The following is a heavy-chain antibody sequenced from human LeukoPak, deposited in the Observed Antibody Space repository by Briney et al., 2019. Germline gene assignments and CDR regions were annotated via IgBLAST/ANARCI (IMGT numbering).Heavy chain of an antibody. CDR1: GYTFTSYG. CDR2: ISAYNGNT. D-gene: IGHD3-10*01. V-gene: IGHV1-18*01. Sequence: GASVKVSCKASGYTFTSYGISWVRQAPGQGLEWMGWISAYNGNTNCAQKLQGRVTMTTDTSTSTAYMELRSLRSDDTAVYYCASGGSGSYYNSRNWFDPWGQGTLVTVSS. CDR3: ASGGSGSYYNSRNWFDP. J-gene: IGHJ5*02.